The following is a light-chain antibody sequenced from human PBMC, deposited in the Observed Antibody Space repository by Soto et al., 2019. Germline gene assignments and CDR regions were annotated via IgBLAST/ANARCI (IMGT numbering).Light chain of an antibody. Sequence: DFQMTQSPSSLSASVGDRVTITCRATQAIKNFLNWYQQKPGRAPKLLISDASTLQRGVPSRFSGSGSGTHFTFVISSLQPEDVGTYYCQQSVNLPLTFGQGTRLDIK. CDR2: DAS. CDR1: QAIKNF. CDR3: QQSVNLPLT. V-gene: IGKV1-33*01. J-gene: IGKJ5*01.